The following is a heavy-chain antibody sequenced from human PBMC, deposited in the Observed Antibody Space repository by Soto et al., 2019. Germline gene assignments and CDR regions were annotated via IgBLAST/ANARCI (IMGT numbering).Heavy chain of an antibody. D-gene: IGHD4-17*01. Sequence: QLVVSGGGLVKPGGSLRLSCAASGFTFSHAWMNWVRQAPGKGLEWVGRIKSKTDGGTIDYAAPVKGRFTISRDDSENMLYLQMSSLKTEDTAVYYCTASYRDYVGSAFDIWGQGTMVTVSS. V-gene: IGHV3-15*07. J-gene: IGHJ3*02. CDR2: IKSKTDGGTI. CDR1: GFTFSHAW. CDR3: TASYRDYVGSAFDI.